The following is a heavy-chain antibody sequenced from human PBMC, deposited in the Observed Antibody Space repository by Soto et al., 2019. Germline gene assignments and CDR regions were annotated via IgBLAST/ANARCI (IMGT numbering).Heavy chain of an antibody. CDR2: INPNSGGT. V-gene: IGHV1-2*04. Sequence: ASVKVSCKASGYTFTGYYMHWVRQAPGQGLEWMGWINPNSGGTNYAQKFQGWVTMTRDTSISTAYMELSRLRSDDTAVYYCAREEVPKTSDFWSGERWYYYYGMDVWGQGNTVAVYS. CDR1: GYTFTGYY. CDR3: AREEVPKTSDFWSGERWYYYYGMDV. J-gene: IGHJ6*02. D-gene: IGHD3-3*01.